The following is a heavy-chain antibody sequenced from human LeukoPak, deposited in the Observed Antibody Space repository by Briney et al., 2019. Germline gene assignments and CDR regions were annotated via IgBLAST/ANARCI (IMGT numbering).Heavy chain of an antibody. D-gene: IGHD3-10*01. CDR1: GIDISYHY. Sequence: GGSLRLSCVASGIDISYHYMGWVRQAPGKGLEWVSVIHTGGTTHYADFVKGRFTISKDTSNNTVYLQMNSVTVEDTAVYYCARVWFGYFFQWGQGALVTVSS. V-gene: IGHV3-53*01. CDR2: IHTGGTT. CDR3: ARVWFGYFFQ. J-gene: IGHJ4*02.